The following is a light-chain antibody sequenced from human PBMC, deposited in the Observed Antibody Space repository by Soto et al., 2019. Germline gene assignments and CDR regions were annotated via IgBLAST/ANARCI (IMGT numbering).Light chain of an antibody. Sequence: EIVLTQSPGTLSLSPGERATLSCRASQSVSSSYLAWYQHKPGQAPRLLIYGASSRATGIPDRFSGSGSGTDFTITITRLEPEDFAVYYWQQYGTSQNTFGQGTRLEIK. CDR1: QSVSSSY. CDR3: QQYGTSQNT. J-gene: IGKJ5*01. V-gene: IGKV3-20*01. CDR2: GAS.